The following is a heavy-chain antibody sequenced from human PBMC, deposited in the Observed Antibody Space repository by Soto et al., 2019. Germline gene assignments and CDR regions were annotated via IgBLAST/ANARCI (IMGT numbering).Heavy chain of an antibody. CDR2: IYYSGST. J-gene: IGHJ5*02. CDR1: GGSISSYY. V-gene: IGHV4-59*01. D-gene: IGHD3-10*01. CDR3: ARYRTILWP. Sequence: SETLSLTCTVSGGSISSYYWSWIRQPPGKGLEWIGYIYYSGSTNYDPSLKSRVTISVDTSKNQFSLKLSSVTAADTAVYYCARYRTILWPWGQGTLVTVSS.